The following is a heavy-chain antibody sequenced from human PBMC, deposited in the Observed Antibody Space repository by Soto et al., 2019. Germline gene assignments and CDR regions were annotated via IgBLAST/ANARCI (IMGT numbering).Heavy chain of an antibody. V-gene: IGHV6-1*01. CDR1: GDSVSSYSSA. CDR3: ARTLALSPFYDY. D-gene: IGHD3-16*01. J-gene: IGHJ4*02. Sequence: SQTLSLACVISGDSVSSYSSAWNFIRQSPSRGLELLGRTFYRSKWSYEYAASVKSRITIHPDTSKNQFSLQLNSVTPEDTAVYYCARTLALSPFYDYWGQGTLVTVSS. CDR2: TFYRSKWSY.